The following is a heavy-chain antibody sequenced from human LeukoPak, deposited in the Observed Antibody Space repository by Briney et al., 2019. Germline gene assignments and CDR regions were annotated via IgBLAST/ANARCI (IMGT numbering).Heavy chain of an antibody. J-gene: IGHJ4*02. Sequence: GGSVKVSCKASGYTFTSYDINWVRQATGQGLEWMGWMNPNSGNTSYAQKFQGRVTMTRNTSISTAYMELSSLRSEDTAVYYCARGFEVVAATDYWGQGTLVTVSS. CDR3: ARGFEVVAATDY. D-gene: IGHD2-15*01. CDR2: MNPNSGNT. V-gene: IGHV1-8*01. CDR1: GYTFTSYD.